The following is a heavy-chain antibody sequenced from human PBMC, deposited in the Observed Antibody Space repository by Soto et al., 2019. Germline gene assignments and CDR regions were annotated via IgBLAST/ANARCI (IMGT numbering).Heavy chain of an antibody. D-gene: IGHD3-3*01. CDR1: GFSFASFA. CDR3: AKWSYLDY. Sequence: DVRLAESGGGLVQPGGSLRLSCTTSGFSFASFAMTWVRQAPGKGLEWVATISDSDGKTYYADSVKGRFSISRDTSRNTLYLQMNSLRADDTAIYYCAKWSYLDYWGQGTRVTVSS. V-gene: IGHV3-23*04. J-gene: IGHJ4*02. CDR2: ISDSDGKT.